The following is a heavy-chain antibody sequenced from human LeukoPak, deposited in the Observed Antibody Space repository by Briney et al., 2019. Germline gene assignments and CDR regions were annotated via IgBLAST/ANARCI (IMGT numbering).Heavy chain of an antibody. Sequence: SETLSLTCTVSGGSISSSSYYWGWIRQPPGKGLEWIGSIYYSGSTYYNPSLKSRVTISVDTSKNQFSLKLSSVTAADTAVYYCARVASIAVAGTRDYWGQGTLVTVSS. J-gene: IGHJ4*02. V-gene: IGHV4-39*07. CDR1: GGSISSSSYY. D-gene: IGHD6-19*01. CDR3: ARVASIAVAGTRDY. CDR2: IYYSGST.